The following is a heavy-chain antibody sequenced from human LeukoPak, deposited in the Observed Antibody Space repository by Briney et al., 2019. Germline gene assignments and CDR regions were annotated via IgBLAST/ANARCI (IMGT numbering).Heavy chain of an antibody. D-gene: IGHD3-16*01. CDR1: GYRFTRYF. J-gene: IGHJ6*02. V-gene: IGHV1-2*02. CDR2: INPNSGDT. Sequence: ASVKVSCKASGYRFTRYFMQCVRQAPGQGLEWMGWINPNSGDTNYAQKFQGRVTMTRDTSISTAYMELSRLRSDDAAVYYCARRFYYAMDVWGQGTTVTVSS. CDR3: ARRFYYAMDV.